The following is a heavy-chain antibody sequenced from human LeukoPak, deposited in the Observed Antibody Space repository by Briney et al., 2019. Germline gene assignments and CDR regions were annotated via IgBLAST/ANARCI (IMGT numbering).Heavy chain of an antibody. D-gene: IGHD6-13*01. Sequence: VELGGSLRLSCAASRFTFSSYAMSWVRQAPGKGLEWVSAISGSGGSTYYADSVKGRFTISRDNSKNTLYLQMNSLRAEDTAVYYCAKEGGSSSWTRLTRYSNYYFDYWGQGTLVTVSS. CDR2: ISGSGGST. J-gene: IGHJ4*02. CDR1: RFTFSSYA. CDR3: AKEGGSSSWTRLTRYSNYYFDY. V-gene: IGHV3-23*01.